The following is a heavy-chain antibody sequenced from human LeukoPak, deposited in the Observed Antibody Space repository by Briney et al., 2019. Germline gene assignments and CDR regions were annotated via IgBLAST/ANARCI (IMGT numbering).Heavy chain of an antibody. CDR3: ARAGEYYYGSGSFDY. CDR1: GGSISSSSYY. V-gene: IGHV4-61*02. Sequence: SETLSLTCTVSGGSISSSSYYWSWIRQPAGKGLEWIGRIYTSGSTNYNPSLKSRVTMSVDTSKNQFSLKLSSVTAADTAVYYCARAGEYYYGSGSFDYWGQGTLVTVSS. D-gene: IGHD3-10*01. CDR2: IYTSGST. J-gene: IGHJ4*02.